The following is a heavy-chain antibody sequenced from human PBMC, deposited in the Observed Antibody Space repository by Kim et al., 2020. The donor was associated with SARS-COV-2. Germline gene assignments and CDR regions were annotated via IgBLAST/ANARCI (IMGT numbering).Heavy chain of an antibody. J-gene: IGHJ4*02. CDR3: ARDLFHTGFDY. Sequence: NTKFSQQFHGKVTFTRDTSANTASMELSSLGSEDTAVYYCARDLFHTGFDYWGQGTLVAVSS. V-gene: IGHV1-3*01. CDR2: NT. D-gene: IGHD2-8*02.